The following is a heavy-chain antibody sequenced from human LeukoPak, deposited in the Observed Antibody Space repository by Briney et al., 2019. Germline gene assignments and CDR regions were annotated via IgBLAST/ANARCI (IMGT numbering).Heavy chain of an antibody. CDR3: AVSPRTPVST. J-gene: IGHJ1*01. CDR1: GYSFSSYG. V-gene: IGHV3-48*04. CDR2: INSYGGGM. Sequence: GGSLRLSCVASGYSFSSYGMHWVRQAPGKGLEWISGINSYGGGMTYADSVKGRFTISRDNAKNSVYLQMNNLRSEDTAMYHCAVSPRTPVSTWGQGTLVTVSS. D-gene: IGHD5/OR15-5a*01.